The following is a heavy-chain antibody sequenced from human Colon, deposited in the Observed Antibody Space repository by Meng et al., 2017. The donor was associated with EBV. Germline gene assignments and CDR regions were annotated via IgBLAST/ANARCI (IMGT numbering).Heavy chain of an antibody. CDR1: GGSISSVYW. CDR3: ARGGYYSFDY. V-gene: IGHV4-4*02. CDR2: IYHSGST. J-gene: IGHJ4*02. Sequence: LQGSGPGRVQPSGALPLTGAVSGGSISSVYWWTWVRQSPGKGLEWIGEIYHSGSTNYNPSLKSRVTISVDKSKNQFSLKLTSVTAADTAVYYCARGGYYSFDYWGQRTLVTVSS. D-gene: IGHD5-18*01.